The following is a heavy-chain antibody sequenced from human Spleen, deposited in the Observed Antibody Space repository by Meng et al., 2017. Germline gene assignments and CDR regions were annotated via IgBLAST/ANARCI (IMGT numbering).Heavy chain of an antibody. CDR2: MNPNNGNT. J-gene: IGHJ4*02. Sequence: ASVKVSCKASGYTFTTYDINWVRQATGQGLEWMGWMNPNNGNTDYAQKFQGRVTMTRNTSISTAYMELSSLRSEDTAMYYCARDEDISAAGKLFGDYWGQGTLVTVSS. V-gene: IGHV1-8*01. CDR3: ARDEDISAAGKLFGDY. CDR1: GYTFTTYD. D-gene: IGHD6-25*01.